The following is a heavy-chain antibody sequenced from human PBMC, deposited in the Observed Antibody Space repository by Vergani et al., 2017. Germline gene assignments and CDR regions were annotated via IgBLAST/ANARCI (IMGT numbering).Heavy chain of an antibody. J-gene: IGHJ2*01. D-gene: IGHD3-3*01. CDR1: GFTFDDYA. CDR2: ISWNGGSI. CDR3: ARKTISGFDL. V-gene: IGHV3-9*01. Sequence: EVQLVESGGGLVQPGRSLRLSCAASGFTFDDYAMHWVRQAPGKGLEWVSGISWNGGSIGYADSVKGRFTISRDNAKNSLYLQMNSLRAEDTAVYYCARKTISGFDLWGRGTLVTVSS.